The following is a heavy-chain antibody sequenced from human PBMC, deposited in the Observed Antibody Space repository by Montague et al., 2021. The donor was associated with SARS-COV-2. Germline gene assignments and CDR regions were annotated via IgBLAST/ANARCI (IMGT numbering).Heavy chain of an antibody. J-gene: IGHJ4*02. D-gene: IGHD4-23*01. CDR3: AKETAAIGNPLFDS. CDR2: IVNNGRKS. Sequence: SLRLSCPASGFTFSSYWMSWVRQAPGKGLEWVSGIVNNGRKSFYADSVKGRFVISRDNSDKMVYLQLNSLRAEDTAIYYCAKETAAIGNPLFDSWGQGTLITVSS. V-gene: IGHV3-23*01. CDR1: GFTFSSYW.